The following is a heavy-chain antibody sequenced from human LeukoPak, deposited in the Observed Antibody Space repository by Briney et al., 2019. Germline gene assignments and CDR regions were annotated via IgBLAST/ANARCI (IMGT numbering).Heavy chain of an antibody. J-gene: IGHJ3*02. CDR2: IYHSGST. Sequence: SETLSLTCTVSGGSISSYYWSWIRQPPGKGLEWIGYIYHSGSTNYNPSLKSRVTISVDTSKNHFSLKLSSVTAADTALYYCAPHPARRNAFDIWGQGTMVTVSS. CDR3: APHPARRNAFDI. V-gene: IGHV4-59*08. CDR1: GGSISSYY.